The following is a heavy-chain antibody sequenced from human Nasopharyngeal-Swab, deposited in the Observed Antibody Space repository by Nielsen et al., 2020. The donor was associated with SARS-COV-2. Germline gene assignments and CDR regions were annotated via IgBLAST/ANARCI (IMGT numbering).Heavy chain of an antibody. CDR3: ARDPGNIYSSSWHGQTSYYYYGMDV. V-gene: IGHV1-3*01. Sequence: ASVKVSCKASGYTFTSYAMHWVRQAPGQRLEWMGWINAGNGNTKYSQKFQGRVTITRDTSASTAYMELGSLRSEDTVVYYCARDPGNIYSSSWHGQTSYYYYGMDVWGQGTTVTVSS. CDR2: INAGNGNT. D-gene: IGHD6-13*01. J-gene: IGHJ6*02. CDR1: GYTFTSYA.